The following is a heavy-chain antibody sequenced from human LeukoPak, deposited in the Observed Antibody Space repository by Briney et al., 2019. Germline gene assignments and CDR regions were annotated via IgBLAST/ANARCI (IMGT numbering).Heavy chain of an antibody. D-gene: IGHD1-26*01. CDR2: MNPNSGNT. CDR1: GYTFTSYD. V-gene: IGHV1-8*01. CDR3: ARDRSELFYWFDP. J-gene: IGHJ5*02. Sequence: ASVKVSCKASGYTFTSYDINWVRQATGQGLEWMGWMNPNSGNTGYAQKFQGRVTMTRDTSISTAYMELSRLRSDDTAVYYCARDRSELFYWFDPWGQGTLVTVSS.